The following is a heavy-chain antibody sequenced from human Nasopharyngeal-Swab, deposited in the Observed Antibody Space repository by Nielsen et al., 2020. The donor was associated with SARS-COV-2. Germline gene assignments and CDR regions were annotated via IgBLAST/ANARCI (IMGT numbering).Heavy chain of an antibody. V-gene: IGHV3-21*01. Sequence: GGSLRLSCAASGFTFTDYVMNWVRQAPGKGLEWVSSISTTSDYIYYADSVKGRFTISRDNARNSLHLQMHSLRAEDTAVYYCVRGGYFDWSFGYWSQGTLVTVSS. J-gene: IGHJ4*02. CDR1: GFTFTDYV. D-gene: IGHD3-9*01. CDR3: VRGGYFDWSFGY. CDR2: ISTTSDYI.